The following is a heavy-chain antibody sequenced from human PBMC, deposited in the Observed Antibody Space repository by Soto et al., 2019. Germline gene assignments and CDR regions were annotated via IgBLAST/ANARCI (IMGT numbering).Heavy chain of an antibody. CDR3: ARESKGYSSSSAGDAFDI. J-gene: IGHJ3*02. CDR1: GGTFSSYA. Sequence: QVQLVQSGAEVKKPGSSVKVSCKASGGTFSSYAISWVRQAPGQGLEWMGGIIPIFGTANYAQKFQGRVTITADESTSTADMELSSLRSEDTAVYYCARESKGYSSSSAGDAFDIWGQGTMVTVSS. D-gene: IGHD6-6*01. CDR2: IIPIFGTA. V-gene: IGHV1-69*01.